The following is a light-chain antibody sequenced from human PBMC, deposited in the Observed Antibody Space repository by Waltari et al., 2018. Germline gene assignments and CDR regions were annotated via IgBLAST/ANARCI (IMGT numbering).Light chain of an antibody. J-gene: IGKJ1*01. V-gene: IGKV4-1*01. CDR2: WAS. CDR3: QQYYSSPRT. Sequence: DIVMTQSPDSLAVSLGERATINRKSSQSVLYSSSNKNHLAWYQQKPGQPPKLLISWASTRESGVPDRFSGSGSGTDFTLTISSLQAEDVAVYYCQQYYSSPRTFGQGTKVEIK. CDR1: QSVLYSSSNKNH.